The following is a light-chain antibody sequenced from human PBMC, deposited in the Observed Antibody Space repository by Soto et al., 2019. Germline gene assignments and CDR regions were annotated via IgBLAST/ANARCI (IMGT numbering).Light chain of an antibody. Sequence: EIVMTQSPATLSVSPGERATVSCRASQYINTRLAWYQHRPGQAPRLLIYQTSIRAAGIPARFSASGSGTDFTLTISDVQPEDFALYYCHQRQSWPRTFGQGTKVDI. V-gene: IGKV3D-15*03. CDR2: QTS. CDR3: HQRQSWPRT. CDR1: QYINTR. J-gene: IGKJ1*01.